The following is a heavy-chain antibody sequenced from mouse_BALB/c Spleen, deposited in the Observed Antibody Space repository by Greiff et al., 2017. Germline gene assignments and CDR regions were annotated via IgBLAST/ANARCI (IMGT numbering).Heavy chain of an antibody. CDR3: ARHSWFAY. CDR1: GYSFTGYF. CDR2: INPYNGDT. V-gene: IGHV1-20*01. Sequence: LVEPGASVKISCKASGYSFTGYFMNWVMQSHGKSLEWIGRINPYNGDTFYNQKFKDKATLTVDKSSSTAYMQLSSPTSEDSAVYYCARHSWFAYWGQGTLVTVSA. J-gene: IGHJ3*01.